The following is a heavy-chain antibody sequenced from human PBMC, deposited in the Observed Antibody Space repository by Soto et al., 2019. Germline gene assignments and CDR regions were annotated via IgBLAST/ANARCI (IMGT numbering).Heavy chain of an antibody. CDR1: GFTFSSYE. CDR2: ISSSGSTI. Sequence: GGSLRLSCAASGFTFSSYEMNWVRQAPGKGLEWVSYISSSGSTIYYADSVKGRFTISRDNAKNSLYLQMNSLRAEDTAVYYCARDPYYDSSGFDYWGQGTLVTVSS. CDR3: ARDPYYDSSGFDY. D-gene: IGHD3-22*01. V-gene: IGHV3-48*03. J-gene: IGHJ4*02.